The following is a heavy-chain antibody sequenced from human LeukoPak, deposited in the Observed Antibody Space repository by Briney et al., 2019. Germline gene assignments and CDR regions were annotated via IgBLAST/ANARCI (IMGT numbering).Heavy chain of an antibody. V-gene: IGHV4-30-2*01. CDR1: GGSISSGGYS. CDR2: IYHSGST. CDR3: ARADQRALFGY. Sequence: NPSQTLSLTCAVSGGSISSGGYSWSWIRQPPGKGLEWIGYIYHSGSTYYNPSLKSRVTISVDRSKNQFSLKLSSVTAADTAVYYYARADQRALFGYWGQGTLVTVSS. J-gene: IGHJ4*02. D-gene: IGHD3-3*01.